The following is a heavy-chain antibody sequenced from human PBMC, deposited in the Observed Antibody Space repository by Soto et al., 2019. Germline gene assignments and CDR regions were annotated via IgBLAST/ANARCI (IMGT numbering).Heavy chain of an antibody. Sequence: PGGSLRLSCAASGFPFSDYSMNWVRQAPGKGLEWVSYISGTGGTSYYADSVKGRFTASRDNAKNSHYLQMNSLRPEDTAIYYCAKDRVWTHWGQGILVTVSS. CDR3: AKDRVWTH. D-gene: IGHD1-1*01. J-gene: IGHJ4*02. V-gene: IGHV3-48*01. CDR2: ISGTGGTS. CDR1: GFPFSDYS.